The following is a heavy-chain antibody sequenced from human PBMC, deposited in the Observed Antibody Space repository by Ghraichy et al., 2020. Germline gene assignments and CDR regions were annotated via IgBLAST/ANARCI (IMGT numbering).Heavy chain of an antibody. Sequence: VKVSCKVSGYTLTELSMHWVRQAPGKGLEWMGGFDPEDGETIYAQKFQGRVTMTEDTSTDTAYMELSSLRSEDTAVYYCATFIIAVAGPYYYGMDVWGQGTTVTVSS. J-gene: IGHJ6*02. CDR2: FDPEDGET. D-gene: IGHD6-19*01. V-gene: IGHV1-24*01. CDR1: GYTLTELS. CDR3: ATFIIAVAGPYYYGMDV.